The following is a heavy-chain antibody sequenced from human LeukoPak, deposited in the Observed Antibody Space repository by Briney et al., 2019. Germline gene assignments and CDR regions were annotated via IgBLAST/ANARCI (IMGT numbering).Heavy chain of an antibody. CDR3: AGDHDTMVRGVIIRAFDI. CDR2: ISSSSSYI. D-gene: IGHD3-10*01. J-gene: IGHJ3*02. V-gene: IGHV3-21*01. CDR1: GFTFSSYS. Sequence: AGGSLRLSCAASGFTFSSYSMNWVRQAPGKGLEWVSSISSSSSYIYYADSVKGRFTISRDNAKNSLYLQMNSLRAEDTAVYYCAGDHDTMVRGVIIRAFDIWGQGTMVTVSS.